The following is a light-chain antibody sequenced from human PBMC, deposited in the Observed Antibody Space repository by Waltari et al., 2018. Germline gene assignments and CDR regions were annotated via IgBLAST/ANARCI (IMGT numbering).Light chain of an antibody. CDR3: QQYNNWPGT. CDR1: QSVGSN. CDR2: PAS. J-gene: IGKJ1*01. V-gene: IGKV3-15*01. Sequence: EILMTQSPATLSVSPGERATVTCRASQSVGSNLAWYKHKPGQSPRILIYPASTTAAGIPARFSGSGSGTEFTLTISSLQSEDFAIYYCQQYNNWPGTFGQGTRVEIK.